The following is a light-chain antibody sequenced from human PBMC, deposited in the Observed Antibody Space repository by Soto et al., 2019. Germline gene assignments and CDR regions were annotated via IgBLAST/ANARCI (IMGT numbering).Light chain of an antibody. CDR1: QSVSSSY. CDR2: GAS. V-gene: IGKV3-20*01. Sequence: EIVLTQSPGTLSLSPGDRSTLSCRASQSVSSSYLAWYQQKPGQAPRLLIYGASSRATGIPDRFIGSGSGTDFTLTISRLEPEEFAVDYCQQYGSSLTFVQGTRLEI. J-gene: IGKJ5*01. CDR3: QQYGSSLT.